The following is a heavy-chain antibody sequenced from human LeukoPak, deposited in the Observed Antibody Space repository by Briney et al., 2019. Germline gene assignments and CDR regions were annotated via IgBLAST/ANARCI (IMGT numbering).Heavy chain of an antibody. J-gene: IGHJ4*02. V-gene: IGHV3-30*18. CDR1: GYTLSSYY. CDR2: ISYDGSSK. Sequence: PGRSLRLSCAASGYTLSSYYMHWVRQAPGKGREWVAVISYDGSSKYYADTLQGRFTISRENSQHTMYLQMNSLSAEDTAVYYCAKEKPVFGYSSGFYYWGQGNLVTVSS. CDR3: AKEKPVFGYSSGFYY. D-gene: IGHD6-19*01.